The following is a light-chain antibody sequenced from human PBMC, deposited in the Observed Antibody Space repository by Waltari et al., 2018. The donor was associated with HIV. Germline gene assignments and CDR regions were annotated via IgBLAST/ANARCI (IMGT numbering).Light chain of an antibody. Sequence: EVVMTQSPATLSVSPGERATLSCRASPSIANNLTWNQQKPGQPPRLLIFGASTRATGIPARFSGSGSGTEFTLTISSLQSEDFAVYYCQQYNKWPWTFGQGTRVEIK. V-gene: IGKV3-15*01. J-gene: IGKJ1*01. CDR3: QQYNKWPWT. CDR2: GAS. CDR1: PSIANN.